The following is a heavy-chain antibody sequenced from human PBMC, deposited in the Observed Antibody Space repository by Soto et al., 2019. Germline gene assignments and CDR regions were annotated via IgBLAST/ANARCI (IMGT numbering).Heavy chain of an antibody. CDR2: ISPYTGNT. V-gene: IGHV1-18*01. CDR3: VMVDNYVTPTPQDV. J-gene: IGHJ6*02. D-gene: IGHD3-16*01. CDR1: GYIFVNYG. Sequence: QVQLVQSGDEVKKPGASVKVSCKASGYIFVNYGIAWVRQAPGQGLEWMGWISPYTGNTHSATKVQGRLTMTTDRSASTAYMDLASLTSDDTAVYYCVMVDNYVTPTPQDVWGQGTTVTVSS.